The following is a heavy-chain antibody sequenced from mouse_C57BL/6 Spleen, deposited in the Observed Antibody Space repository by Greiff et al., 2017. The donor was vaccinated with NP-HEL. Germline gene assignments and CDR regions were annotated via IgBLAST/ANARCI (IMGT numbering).Heavy chain of an antibody. V-gene: IGHV1-80*01. D-gene: IGHD2-4*01. CDR2: IYPGDGDT. CDR1: GYAFSSYW. CDR3: AGYDYDRDYWYFDV. Sequence: QVQLQQSGAELVKPGASVKISCKASGYAFSSYWMNWVKQRPGKGLEWIGQIYPGDGDTNYNGKFKGKATLTADKSSSTAYMQLSSLTSEDSAVYFCAGYDYDRDYWYFDVWGTGTTVTVSS. J-gene: IGHJ1*03.